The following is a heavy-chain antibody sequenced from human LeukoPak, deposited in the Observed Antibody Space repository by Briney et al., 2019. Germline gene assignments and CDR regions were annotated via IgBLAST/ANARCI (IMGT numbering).Heavy chain of an antibody. CDR1: GFTFRNYA. D-gene: IGHD3-10*01. CDR2: VSGSGSST. V-gene: IGHV3-23*01. Sequence: GGSLSLSCAASGFTFRNYAMSWVHQAPGKGLEWGSAVSGSGSSTYYADSVKGRFTISRDNSKNTLYLQMNSLRAEDTAVYYCAKGCSPRGVISCVDVWGQGTTVTVSS. J-gene: IGHJ6*02. CDR3: AKGCSPRGVISCVDV.